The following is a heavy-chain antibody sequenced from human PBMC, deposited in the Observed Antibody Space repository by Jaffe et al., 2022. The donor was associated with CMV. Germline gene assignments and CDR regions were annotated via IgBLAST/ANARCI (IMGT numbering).Heavy chain of an antibody. J-gene: IGHJ4*02. CDR1: GFTFNDAW. CDR2: IKSKTDGGTA. V-gene: IGHV3-15*01. Sequence: EVQLVESGGGLVKPGGSLRLSCEVSGFTFNDAWMSWVRQAPGKGLEWVGRIKSKTDGGTADYAAPVKGRFSISRDDSKNTLYLQMNSLNSEDTAVYFCTTDRWELNYWGQGALVTVSS. CDR3: TTDRWELNY. D-gene: IGHD1-7*01.